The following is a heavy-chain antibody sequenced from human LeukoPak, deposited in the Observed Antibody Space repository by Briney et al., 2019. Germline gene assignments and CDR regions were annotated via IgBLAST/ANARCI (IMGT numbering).Heavy chain of an antibody. J-gene: IGHJ2*01. V-gene: IGHV3-20*04. Sequence: GGSLRLSCAASGFTFDDYGMSWVRQAPGKGLEWVSGINWNGGSTVYADSVKGRFTISRDNPKNSLYLQMNSLRAEDTALYYCARDSSGYYYEQYWYFDLWGRGTLVTVSS. D-gene: IGHD3-22*01. CDR3: ARDSSGYYYEQYWYFDL. CDR2: INWNGGST. CDR1: GFTFDDYG.